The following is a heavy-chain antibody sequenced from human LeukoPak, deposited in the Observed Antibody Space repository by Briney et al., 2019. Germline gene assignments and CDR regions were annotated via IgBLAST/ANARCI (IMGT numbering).Heavy chain of an antibody. Sequence: PGGSLRLSCAASGFTFSSYGMHWVRQAPGKGLEWVAVIWYDGSNKYYADSVKGRFTISRDNSKNSLYLQMNSLRAEDTAVYYCAREGPRWVYVYWGQGTLVTVSS. J-gene: IGHJ4*02. D-gene: IGHD3-16*01. CDR1: GFTFSSYG. CDR3: AREGPRWVYVY. CDR2: IWYDGSNK. V-gene: IGHV3-33*01.